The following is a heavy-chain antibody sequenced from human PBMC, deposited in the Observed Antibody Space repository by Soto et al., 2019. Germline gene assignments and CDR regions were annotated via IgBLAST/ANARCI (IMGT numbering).Heavy chain of an antibody. Sequence: LRLSCAASGFTFSSYAMHWVRQAPGKGLEWVAVISYDGSNKYYADSVKGRFTISRDNSKNTLYLQMNSLRAEDTAVYYCARSRRDIVVVPAASYYGYYGMDVWGQGTTVTVSS. D-gene: IGHD2-2*01. CDR3: ARSRRDIVVVPAASYYGYYGMDV. V-gene: IGHV3-30-3*01. CDR1: GFTFSSYA. J-gene: IGHJ6*02. CDR2: ISYDGSNK.